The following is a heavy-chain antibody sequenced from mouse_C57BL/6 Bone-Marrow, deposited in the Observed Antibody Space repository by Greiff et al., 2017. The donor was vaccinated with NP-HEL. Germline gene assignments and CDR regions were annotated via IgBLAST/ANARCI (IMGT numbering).Heavy chain of an antibody. V-gene: IGHV14-4*01. Sequence: VQLQQSGAELVRPGASVKLSCTASGFNIKDDYMHWVKQRPEQGLEWIGWIDPENGDTEYASKFQGKAIITADTSSNTAYLQLSSLTSEDTAVYYCTTSGSSDYWGQGTTLTVSS. CDR2: IDPENGDT. J-gene: IGHJ2*01. D-gene: IGHD1-1*01. CDR1: GFNIKDDY. CDR3: TTSGSSDY.